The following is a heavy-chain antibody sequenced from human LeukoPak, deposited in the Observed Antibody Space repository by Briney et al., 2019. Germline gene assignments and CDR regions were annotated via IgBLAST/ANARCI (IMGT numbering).Heavy chain of an antibody. CDR1: RFTFSSYW. CDR2: IRQDGGEI. J-gene: IGHJ6*04. D-gene: IGHD2-21*02. V-gene: IGHV3-7*03. CDR3: ARDEGVTGYSGMDV. Sequence: GGSLRLSCAASRFTFSSYWMSWVRQAPGKGLEWVANIRQDGGEIYYVDSVKGRFTISRDNAKNSLYLQMNSLRAEDTAVYYCARDEGVTGYSGMDVWGKGSTVTVSP.